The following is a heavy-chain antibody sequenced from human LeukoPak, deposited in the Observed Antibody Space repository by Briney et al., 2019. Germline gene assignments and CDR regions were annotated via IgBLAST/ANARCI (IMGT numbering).Heavy chain of an antibody. CDR2: INWNGGST. CDR3: AREYDFWSGYNYYMDV. Sequence: PGGSLRLSCAASGFTFDDYGMSWVRQAPGKGLEWVSGINWNGGSTGYADSVKGRFTISRDNAKNSLYLQMNSLRAEDTAVYYCAREYDFWSGYNYYMDVWGKGTTVTVSS. CDR1: GFTFDDYG. J-gene: IGHJ6*03. D-gene: IGHD3-3*01. V-gene: IGHV3-20*04.